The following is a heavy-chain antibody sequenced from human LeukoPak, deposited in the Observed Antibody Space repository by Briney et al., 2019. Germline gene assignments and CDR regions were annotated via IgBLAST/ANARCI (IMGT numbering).Heavy chain of an antibody. D-gene: IGHD2-15*01. Sequence: SETMSLTCAVYGGSFSGYYWSWIREPPGKGLEWIGEINHSGSTNYNPSLKSRVTISVDTSKNQFSPKLSSVTAADTAVYYCARTRPTGSHRSHVLRSGFDPWGQGTLVTVSS. CDR3: ARTRPTGSHRSHVLRSGFDP. CDR1: GGSFSGYY. V-gene: IGHV4-34*01. CDR2: INHSGST. J-gene: IGHJ5*02.